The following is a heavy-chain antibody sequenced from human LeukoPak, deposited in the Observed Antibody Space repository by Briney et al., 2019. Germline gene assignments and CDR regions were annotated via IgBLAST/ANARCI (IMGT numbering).Heavy chain of an antibody. J-gene: IGHJ3*02. CDR1: GVSISSGGYY. CDR2: IYYSGST. V-gene: IGHV4-31*03. CDR3: ARDRSYNWKVFAFDI. Sequence: SETLSLTCTVSGVSISSGGYYWSWIRQHPGKGLEWIGYIYYSGSTYYNPSLKSRVTISVDTSKNQFSLKLSSVTAADTAVYYCARDRSYNWKVFAFDIWGQGTMVTVSS. D-gene: IGHD1-1*01.